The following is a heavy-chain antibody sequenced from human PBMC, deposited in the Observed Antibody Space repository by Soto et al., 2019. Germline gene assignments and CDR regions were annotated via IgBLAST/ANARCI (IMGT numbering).Heavy chain of an antibody. J-gene: IGHJ5*02. V-gene: IGHV3-53*01. D-gene: IGHD2-2*02. CDR1: GFTVSSNY. Sequence: QPGGSLRLSCAASGFTVSSNYMSWVRQAPGKGLEWVSVIYSGGSTYYADSVKGRFTISRDNSKNTLYLQMNSLRAGDTAVYYCARSAEAPAAILWFDPWGQGTLVTVSS. CDR2: IYSGGST. CDR3: ARSAEAPAAILWFDP.